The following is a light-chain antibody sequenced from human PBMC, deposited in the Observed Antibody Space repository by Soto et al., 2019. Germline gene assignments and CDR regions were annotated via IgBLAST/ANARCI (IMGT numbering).Light chain of an antibody. CDR3: QQYETFSGT. V-gene: IGKV1-5*01. J-gene: IGKJ1*01. CDR1: QAIDSW. Sequence: DIQMTQSPSSVSASVGDRVTITCRASQAIDSWLAWYQQKPGEAPKLLIYDASALPRGVPSRFSGSGSGTKFTLTIASLQPDDFATYYCQQYETFSGTFGPGTKVEI. CDR2: DAS.